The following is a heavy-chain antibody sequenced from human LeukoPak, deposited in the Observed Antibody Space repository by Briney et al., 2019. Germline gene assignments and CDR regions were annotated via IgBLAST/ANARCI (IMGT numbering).Heavy chain of an antibody. V-gene: IGHV3-21*01. CDR3: ASRGVAVAGTRSIDY. CDR1: GFTFSSYS. CDR2: IISSSSYI. J-gene: IGHJ4*02. Sequence: GGSLRLACAASGFTFSSYSMNWVRQAPGKGLEWVSSIISSSSYIYYADSVKGRFTISRDNAKNSLYLQMNSLRAEDTAVYYCASRGVAVAGTRSIDYWGQGTLVTVSS. D-gene: IGHD6-19*01.